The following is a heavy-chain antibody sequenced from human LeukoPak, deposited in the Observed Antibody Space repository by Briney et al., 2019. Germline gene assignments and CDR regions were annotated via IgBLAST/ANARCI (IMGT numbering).Heavy chain of an antibody. D-gene: IGHD2-2*01. J-gene: IGHJ6*03. CDR2: INHSGST. Sequence: SETLSLTCAVYGGSFSGYYWSWIRQPPGKGLEWIGEINHSGSTNYNPSLKSRVPISVDTSKNQFSLKLSSVTAADTAVYYCARERSYCSSTSCYRRYYYYMDVWGKGTTVTVSS. V-gene: IGHV4-34*01. CDR1: GGSFSGYY. CDR3: ARERSYCSSTSCYRRYYYYMDV.